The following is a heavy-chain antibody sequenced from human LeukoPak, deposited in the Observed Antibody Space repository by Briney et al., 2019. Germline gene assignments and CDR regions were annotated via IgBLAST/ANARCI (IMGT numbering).Heavy chain of an antibody. CDR1: GFTVSTDH. CDR2: SYSDDNG. CDR3: AKDYYDSSGYYHYDAFDI. V-gene: IGHV3-53*01. J-gene: IGHJ3*02. Sequence: GGSLRLSCAASGFTVSTDHMSWVRQAPGKWLEWVAVSYSDDNGYYTASVKGRFTLSRDNSKNILYLQMNSLRAEDTAVYSCAKDYYDSSGYYHYDAFDIWGQGTMVTVSS. D-gene: IGHD3-22*01.